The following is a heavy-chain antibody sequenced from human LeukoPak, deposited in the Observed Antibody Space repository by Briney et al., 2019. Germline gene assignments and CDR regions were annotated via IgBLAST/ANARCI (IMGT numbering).Heavy chain of an antibody. J-gene: IGHJ4*02. V-gene: IGHV3-30-3*01. CDR2: ISYDGSNK. Sequence: GRSLRLSCAASGFTFSSYAMHWVRQAPGKGLEWVAVISYDGSNKYYADSVKGRFTISRDNAKNSMYLQMNSLRAEDTAVYYCARDSGSYYVYWGQGTLVTVSS. CDR3: ARDSGSYYVY. D-gene: IGHD1-26*01. CDR1: GFTFSSYA.